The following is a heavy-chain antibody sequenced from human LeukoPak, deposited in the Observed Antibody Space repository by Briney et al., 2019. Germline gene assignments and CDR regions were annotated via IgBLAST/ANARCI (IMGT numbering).Heavy chain of an antibody. Sequence: GGSLRLSCAASGFTFSSYTVSSVRQAPGKGLEWVSTITGNGDSYYTDSVKGRFTISRDNSKNTLYLQMNSLRAEDTAVYYCAKAMRPTVSYFDYWGQGTLVTVSS. V-gene: IGHV3-23*01. J-gene: IGHJ4*02. CDR1: GFTFSSYT. CDR2: ITGNGDS. CDR3: AKAMRPTVSYFDY. D-gene: IGHD4-17*01.